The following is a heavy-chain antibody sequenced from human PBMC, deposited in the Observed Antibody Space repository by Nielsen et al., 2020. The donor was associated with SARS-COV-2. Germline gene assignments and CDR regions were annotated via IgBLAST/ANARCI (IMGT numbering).Heavy chain of an antibody. D-gene: IGHD6-19*01. V-gene: IGHV3-73*01. J-gene: IGHJ6*03. Sequence: GGSLRLSCAASGFTFSGPAMHWVRQASGKGLEWVGRIRSRLNSYATAYAASMKGRFTISRDDSSNTAYLQMNSLKTEDTAVYYCARQDSSGWFKYYYYMDVWGKGTTVTVSS. CDR1: GFTFSGPA. CDR3: ARQDSSGWFKYYYYMDV. CDR2: IRSRLNSYAT.